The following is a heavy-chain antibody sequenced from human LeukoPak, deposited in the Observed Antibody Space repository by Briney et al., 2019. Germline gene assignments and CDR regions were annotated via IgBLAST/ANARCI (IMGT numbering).Heavy chain of an antibody. V-gene: IGHV3-53*04. D-gene: IGHD6-13*01. CDR2: ISSDGTT. J-gene: IGHJ4*02. Sequence: GGSLRLSCAASGFTVSSNYMSWVRQAPGKGLEWVSIISSDGTTYYADSVKGRFTISGHNSKNTLYLQMNSLRVEDTAVFYCARIAAAGPFDYWGQGTLVTVSS. CDR3: ARIAAAGPFDY. CDR1: GFTVSSNY.